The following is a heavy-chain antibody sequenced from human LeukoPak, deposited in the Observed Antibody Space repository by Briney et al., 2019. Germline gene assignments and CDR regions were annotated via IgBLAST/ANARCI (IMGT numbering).Heavy chain of an antibody. D-gene: IGHD6-13*01. J-gene: IGHJ4*02. V-gene: IGHV4-59*12. CDR1: GGSISSYY. CDR2: IYYSGST. Sequence: SETLSLTCTVSGGSISSYYWSWIRQPPGKGLEWIGYIYYSGSTNYNPSLKSRVTMSVDTSKNQFSLKLSSVTAADTAVYYCARAIAAAGTGFEYWGQGTLVTVSS. CDR3: ARAIAAAGTGFEY.